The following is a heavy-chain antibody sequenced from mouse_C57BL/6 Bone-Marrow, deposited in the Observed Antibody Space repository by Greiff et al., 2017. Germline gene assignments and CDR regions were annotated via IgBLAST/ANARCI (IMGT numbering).Heavy chain of an antibody. V-gene: IGHV1-81*01. D-gene: IGHD2-4*01. J-gene: IGHJ3*01. Sequence: QVQLKESGAELARPGASVKLSCKASGYTFTSYGISWVKQRTGQGLEWIGEIYPRSGNTYYNEKFKGKATLTADKSSSTAYMELRSLTSEDSAVYFCARHYDYAWFAYWGQRTLVTVSA. CDR2: IYPRSGNT. CDR1: GYTFTSYG. CDR3: ARHYDYAWFAY.